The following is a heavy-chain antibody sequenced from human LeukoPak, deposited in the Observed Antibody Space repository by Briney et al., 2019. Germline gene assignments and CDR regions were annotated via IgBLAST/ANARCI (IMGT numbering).Heavy chain of an antibody. Sequence: ASVKVSCKASGYTFTSYYMHWVRQAPGQGLEWMGIINPSGGSTSYAQKFQGRVTMTRDTSTSTVYMELSSLRSEDTAVYYCARDNAYYYDSSGTHDAFDIWGQGTMVTVSS. D-gene: IGHD3-22*01. J-gene: IGHJ3*02. CDR3: ARDNAYYYDSSGTHDAFDI. V-gene: IGHV1-46*01. CDR1: GYTFTSYY. CDR2: INPSGGST.